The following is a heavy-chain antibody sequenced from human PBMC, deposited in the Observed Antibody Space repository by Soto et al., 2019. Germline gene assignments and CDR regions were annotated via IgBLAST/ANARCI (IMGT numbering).Heavy chain of an antibody. J-gene: IGHJ4*02. V-gene: IGHV3-11*01. Sequence: GSLRLSCAASGFTFSDYYMSWIRQAPGKGLEWVSYISSSGSTIYYADSVKGRFTISRDNAKNSLYLQMNSLRAEDTAVYYCATSDSNYAYFDYWGQGTLVTVSS. CDR3: ATSDSNYAYFDY. CDR1: GFTFSDYY. CDR2: ISSSGSTI. D-gene: IGHD4-4*01.